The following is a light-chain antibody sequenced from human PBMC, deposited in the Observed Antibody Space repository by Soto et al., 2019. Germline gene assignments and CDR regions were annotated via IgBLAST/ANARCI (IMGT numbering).Light chain of an antibody. Sequence: IVMTQSPATLSVSPGERATLSCRASQSVGSSLAWYQQKPGRAPRLLIYGASSRATGVPARFSGSGSGTDFTLTISGLQSEDFAVYFCQLYGSSPPRYTFGQGTKLEIK. CDR3: QLYGSSPPRYT. J-gene: IGKJ2*01. CDR2: GAS. CDR1: QSVGSS. V-gene: IGKV3-15*01.